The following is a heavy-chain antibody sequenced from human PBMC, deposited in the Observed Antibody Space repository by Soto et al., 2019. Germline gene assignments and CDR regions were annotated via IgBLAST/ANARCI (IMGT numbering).Heavy chain of an antibody. Sequence: EVQLIESGGGWVQPGTSLRVSCVASGFTFHEYAIHWVRQAPGKGLEWVSGISSDGGTIAYADSVQGRFTVFRDNAKNSLYLQMNSLRAEDTALYYCTKGGYDLIYYFGMDVWGQGTTVTVSS. J-gene: IGHJ6*02. V-gene: IGHV3-9*01. CDR3: TKGGYDLIYYFGMDV. CDR1: GFTFHEYA. D-gene: IGHD5-12*01. CDR2: ISSDGGTI.